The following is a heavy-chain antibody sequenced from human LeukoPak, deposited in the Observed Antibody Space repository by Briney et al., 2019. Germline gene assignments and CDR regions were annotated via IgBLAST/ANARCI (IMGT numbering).Heavy chain of an antibody. CDR2: INPGDSET. J-gene: IGHJ4*02. V-gene: IGHV5-51*01. D-gene: IGHD6-19*01. CDR1: GYSFTTYW. Sequence: GESLKISCKGSGYSFTTYWIGWVRQMPGKGLEWMEIINPGDSETVYSPSFQGQVTISADKSITTAYLQWSSLKASDTAMYYCARPGYRSRYFDYWGQGTLVTVSS. CDR3: ARPGYRSRYFDY.